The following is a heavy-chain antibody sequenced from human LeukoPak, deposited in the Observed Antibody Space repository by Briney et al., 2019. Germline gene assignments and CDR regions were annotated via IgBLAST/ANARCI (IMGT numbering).Heavy chain of an antibody. CDR1: GFTFSNYW. J-gene: IGHJ6*03. D-gene: IGHD3-3*01. CDR2: IKQDGSEK. CDR3: ARDNGVVHGVYYMDV. Sequence: GGSLRLSSAASGFTFSNYWMTWVRQAPGKGLEWVADIKQDGSEKLYVSSVRGRFTISRDNAKMSLFLQMNSLRAEDTAVYYCARDNGVVHGVYYMDVWGKGTTVTVS. V-gene: IGHV3-7*01.